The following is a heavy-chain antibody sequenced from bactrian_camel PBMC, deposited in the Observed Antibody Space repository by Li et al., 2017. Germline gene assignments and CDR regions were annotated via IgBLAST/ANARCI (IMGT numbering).Heavy chain of an antibody. Sequence: VQLVESGGGLVQPGGSLRLSCAASEYLYRANCMGWFRQAPGKEREGVATIHRDSGVTFYAGSVKGRFTISRDNAKTTVYLQMNSLKPEDTAMYYCAADRGNFGYQLRARTFDFWGQGTQVTVS. CDR3: AADRGNFGYQLRARTFDF. CDR2: IHRDSGVT. J-gene: IGHJ6*01. CDR1: EYLYRANC. V-gene: IGHV3S40*01. D-gene: IGHD3*01.